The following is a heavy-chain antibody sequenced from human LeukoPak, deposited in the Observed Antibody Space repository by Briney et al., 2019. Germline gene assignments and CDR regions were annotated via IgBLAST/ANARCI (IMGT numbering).Heavy chain of an antibody. CDR3: ARDRVGELRGVIMINYYYYYMDV. D-gene: IGHD3-10*01. CDR2: IPYDGSNK. Sequence: LSGRSLRLSCAASGFSFRSYGMHWVRQAPGKGLEWVAVIPYDGSNKYYADSVKGRFTISRDNSKNTLFLQMNSLRAEDTAVYYCARDRVGELRGVIMINYYYYYMDVWGKGTTVTISS. CDR1: GFSFRSYG. V-gene: IGHV3-30*03. J-gene: IGHJ6*03.